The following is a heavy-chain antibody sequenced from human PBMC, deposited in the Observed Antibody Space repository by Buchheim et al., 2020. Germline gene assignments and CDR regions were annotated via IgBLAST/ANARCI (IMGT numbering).Heavy chain of an antibody. D-gene: IGHD3-22*01. Sequence: QVQLQESGPGLVKPSQTLSLACTVSGGSISSGDYYWSWIRQPPGKGLEWIGYIYYSGSTYYNPSLKSRVTIAVYTSKNQFYLKLGSVTAADTAVYYCAREGGFGYMILLHWGQGTL. CDR3: AREGGFGYMILLH. CDR2: IYYSGST. J-gene: IGHJ1*01. CDR1: GGSISSGDYY. V-gene: IGHV4-30-4*01.